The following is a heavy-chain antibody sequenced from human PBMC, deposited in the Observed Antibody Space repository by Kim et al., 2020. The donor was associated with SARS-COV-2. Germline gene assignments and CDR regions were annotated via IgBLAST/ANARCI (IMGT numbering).Heavy chain of an antibody. CDR3: AGLSRKYSRGI. V-gene: IGHV4-39*01. J-gene: IGHJ4*02. Sequence: DYNPSLKSRVTISVDTSKNQFSRRLSSVTAADTAVYYWAGLSRKYSRGIWGQGTLVTVSS. D-gene: IGHD5-18*01.